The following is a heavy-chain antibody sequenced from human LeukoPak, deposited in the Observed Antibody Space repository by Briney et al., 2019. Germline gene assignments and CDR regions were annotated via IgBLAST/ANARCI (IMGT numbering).Heavy chain of an antibody. J-gene: IGHJ5*02. CDR1: GGSISSSSYY. D-gene: IGHD5-18*01. CDR3: ARYSYGYVNWFDP. CDR2: IYYSGST. Sequence: PSETLFLTCTVSGGSISSSSYYWGWIRQPPGKGLEWIGSIYYSGSTYYNPSLKSRVTISVDTSKNQFSLKLSSVTAADTAVYYCARYSYGYVNWFDPWGQGTLVTVSS. V-gene: IGHV4-39*07.